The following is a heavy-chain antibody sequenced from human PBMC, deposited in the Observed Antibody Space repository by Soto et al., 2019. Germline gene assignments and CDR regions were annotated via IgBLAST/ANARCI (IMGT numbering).Heavy chain of an antibody. Sequence: GGSLRLSCAASGFTFSSYWMSWVRQAPGKGLEWVANIKQDGSEKYYVDSVKGRFTISRDNAKNSLYLQMNSLRAEDTAVYYCARLGLTWDYYYYMDVWGKGTTVTVSS. D-gene: IGHD3-16*01. V-gene: IGHV3-7*01. CDR2: IKQDGSEK. J-gene: IGHJ6*03. CDR3: ARLGLTWDYYYYMDV. CDR1: GFTFSSYW.